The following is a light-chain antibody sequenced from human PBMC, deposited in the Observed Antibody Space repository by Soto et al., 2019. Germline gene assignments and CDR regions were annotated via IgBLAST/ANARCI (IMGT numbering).Light chain of an antibody. V-gene: IGKV1-39*01. CDR2: AAS. Sequence: DIQMTQSPSSPSASVGDRVTITCRASQSIRSFLNWYQQKPGKAPKLLIYAASSLQSGVPSRFSGSGSGTGFTLTITSLQPEDSATYHCQQSYITPLTFGQGTRLEIK. CDR1: QSIRSF. J-gene: IGKJ5*01. CDR3: QQSYITPLT.